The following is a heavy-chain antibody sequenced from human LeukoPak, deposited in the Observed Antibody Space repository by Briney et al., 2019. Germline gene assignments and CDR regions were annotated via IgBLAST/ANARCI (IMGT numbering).Heavy chain of an antibody. Sequence: ASVKVSCKASGYSFTNYGISWVRQAPGQGLEWMGWIRAYNGNPNYAHKLQGRVTMTTDTSTSTAYMELRSLRSDDTAVYYCARDCDRSGDYCYWGQETLVTVSS. CDR1: GYSFTNYG. CDR2: IRAYNGNP. D-gene: IGHD3-22*01. J-gene: IGHJ4*02. V-gene: IGHV1-18*01. CDR3: ARDCDRSGDYCY.